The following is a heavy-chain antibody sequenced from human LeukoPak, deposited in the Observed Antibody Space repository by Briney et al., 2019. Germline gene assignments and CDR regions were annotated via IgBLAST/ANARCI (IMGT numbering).Heavy chain of an antibody. D-gene: IGHD2/OR15-2a*01. CDR3: ARDFSIGMDV. CDR2: ISSSSSYI. V-gene: IGHV3-21*01. CDR1: GFTFSSYS. J-gene: IGHJ6*02. Sequence: GGSLRLSCAASGFTFSSYSMNWVRQAPGKGLEWVSSISSSSSYIYYADSVKGRFTITRDNAKNSLYLQMNSLRAEDTAVYYCARDFSIGMDVWGQGTTVTVSS.